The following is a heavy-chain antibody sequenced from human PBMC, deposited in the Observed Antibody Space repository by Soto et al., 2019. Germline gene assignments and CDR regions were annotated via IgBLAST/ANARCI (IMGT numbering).Heavy chain of an antibody. CDR3: ATGLLGYCSGGSCYSDS. D-gene: IGHD2-15*01. V-gene: IGHV1-18*01. J-gene: IGHJ4*02. CDR1: AYTFTNYA. CDR2: ISGDNGNT. Sequence: QVQLVQSGAEVKKPGASVRVSCQTSAYTFTNYAVSWVLQAPGQGLEWMGWISGDNGNTIYAQKFQGRVTMTTDTSTRKAYMELRSLRSDDTAVYYCATGLLGYCSGGSCYSDSWGQGTLVTVSS.